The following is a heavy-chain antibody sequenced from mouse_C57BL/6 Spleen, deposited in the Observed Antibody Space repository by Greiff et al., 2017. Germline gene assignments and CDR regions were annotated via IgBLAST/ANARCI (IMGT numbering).Heavy chain of an antibody. CDR3: ARHLRSYYFDY. D-gene: IGHD1-1*01. J-gene: IGHJ2*01. CDR1: GFTFSSYG. Sequence: VHVKQSGGDLVKPGGSLKLSCAASGFTFSSYGMSWVRQTPDKRLEWVATISSGGSYTYYPDSVTGRFTISRDNAKNTLYLQMSSLKSVDTAMYYCARHLRSYYFDYWGQGTTLTVSS. V-gene: IGHV5-6*01. CDR2: ISSGGSYT.